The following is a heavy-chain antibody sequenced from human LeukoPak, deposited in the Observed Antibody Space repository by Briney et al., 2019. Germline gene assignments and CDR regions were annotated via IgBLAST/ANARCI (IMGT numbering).Heavy chain of an antibody. D-gene: IGHD1-1*01. V-gene: IGHV3-48*03. CDR3: VRVWNPQALDY. CDR2: IDGSGSTR. J-gene: IGHJ4*02. CDR1: GFTFSSYE. Sequence: GGSLRLSCVASGFTFSSYEVNWVRQAPGKGLECISYIDGSGSTRYYADSVKDRFTISRDNAKNSLYLQMDSLRAEDTAVYYCVRVWNPQALDYWGQGTLVTVSS.